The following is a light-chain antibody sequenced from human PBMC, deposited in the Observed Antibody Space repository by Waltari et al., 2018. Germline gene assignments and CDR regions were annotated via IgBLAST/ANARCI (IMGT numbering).Light chain of an antibody. CDR2: DDN. Sequence: QSVFTHPPSVSAPPRQKVTIPCSGNRSNIRNNYVYWYQQLPGTAPKLLIYDDNKRPPGIPDPFSGSKSGTSATLGITGLQTGDEADYYCGTWDSRLRSVFGSGTKVTVL. CDR3: GTWDSRLRSV. J-gene: IGLJ1*01. CDR1: RSNIRNNY. V-gene: IGLV1-51*01.